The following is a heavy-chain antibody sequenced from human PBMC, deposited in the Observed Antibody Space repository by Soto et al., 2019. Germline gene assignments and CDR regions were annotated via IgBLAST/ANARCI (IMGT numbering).Heavy chain of an antibody. J-gene: IGHJ4*02. CDR2: VYNIGST. CDR3: ARGPAGDKVDY. D-gene: IGHD7-27*01. V-gene: IGHV4-30-4*01. CDR1: GGSISSGGYF. Sequence: SETLSLSCTVSGGSISSGGYFWSWIRQPPGKGLEWIGHVYNIGSTYSNPSLTSRVTISVDTSKNQFSLRLSFVTAADTAVYYCARGPAGDKVDYWGQGTLVTVSS.